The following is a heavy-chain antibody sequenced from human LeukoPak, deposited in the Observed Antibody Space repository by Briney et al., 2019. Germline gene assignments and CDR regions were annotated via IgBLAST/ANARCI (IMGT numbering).Heavy chain of an antibody. CDR1: GYTFPSYG. J-gene: IGHJ4*02. CDR3: ARWDYSNYFDY. CDR2: ISAYNGNT. D-gene: IGHD4-11*01. V-gene: IGHV1-18*01. Sequence: GASVKVSCTASGYTFPSYGISWVGQAPGQGLEWMGWISAYNGNTNYAQKLQGRVTMTTDTSTSTASMELRSLTSDDTAVYYCARWDYSNYFDYWGQGTLVIVSS.